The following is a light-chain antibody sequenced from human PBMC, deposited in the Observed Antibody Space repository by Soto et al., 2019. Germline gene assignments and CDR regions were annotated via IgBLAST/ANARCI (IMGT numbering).Light chain of an antibody. V-gene: IGKV3-15*01. CDR3: QQYNNWPRT. J-gene: IGKJ1*01. Sequence: EIVLTQSPGTLSLSPGERATLSCRASQSVTSTSLAWYQHKPGQAPRLLTYGASTRATGIPARFSGSGSGTEFTLTISSLQSEDFAVYYCQQYNNWPRTFGQGTKVDIK. CDR1: QSVTST. CDR2: GAS.